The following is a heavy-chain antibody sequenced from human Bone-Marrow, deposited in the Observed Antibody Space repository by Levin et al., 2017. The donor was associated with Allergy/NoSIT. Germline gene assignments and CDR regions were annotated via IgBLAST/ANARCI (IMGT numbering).Heavy chain of an antibody. CDR3: AKDFRREIVVVPAAISFGYYYGMDV. CDR1: GFTFSSYA. D-gene: IGHD2-2*02. V-gene: IGHV3-23*01. CDR2: ISGSGGST. J-gene: IGHJ6*02. Sequence: PGGSLRLSCAASGFTFSSYAMSWVRQAPGKGLEWVSAISGSGGSTYYADSVKGRFTISRDNSKNTLYLQMNSLRAEDTAVYYCAKDFRREIVVVPAAISFGYYYGMDVWGQGTTVTVSS.